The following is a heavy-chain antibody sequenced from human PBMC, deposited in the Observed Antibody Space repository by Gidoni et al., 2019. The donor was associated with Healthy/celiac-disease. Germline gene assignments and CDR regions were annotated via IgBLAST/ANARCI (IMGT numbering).Heavy chain of an antibody. CDR3: ARQAVADY. J-gene: IGHJ4*02. CDR2: IYPGDADT. Sequence: EVQLLQSGAALTTPGESLTISCQGSGYSFTSYWIGWVRQMPGKGLEWMGIIYPGDADTRYSPSFKGQVTISADKCSSTAYLQWSSLKASDTAMYYCARQAVADYWGQGTLVTVSS. D-gene: IGHD6-19*01. CDR1: GYSFTSYW. V-gene: IGHV5-51*01.